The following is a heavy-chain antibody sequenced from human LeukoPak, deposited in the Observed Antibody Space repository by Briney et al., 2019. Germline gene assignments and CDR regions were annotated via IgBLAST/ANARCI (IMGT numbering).Heavy chain of an antibody. CDR3: VATSGSSTN. Sequence: GGSLRLSCVASGLTFSNYTMHWVRQAPGKGLAWVAAVSYGGSITSYADSVKSRLTISRDNSENTLYLQMNSLRADDTAVYYCVATSGSSTNWGQGTLVTVSS. V-gene: IGHV3-30-3*01. CDR1: GLTFSNYT. CDR2: VSYGGSIT. D-gene: IGHD2-2*01. J-gene: IGHJ4*02.